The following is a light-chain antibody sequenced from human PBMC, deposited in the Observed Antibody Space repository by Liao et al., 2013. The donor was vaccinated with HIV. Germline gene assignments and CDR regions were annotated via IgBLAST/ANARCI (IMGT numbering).Light chain of an antibody. Sequence: SYVLTQPPSVSVAPGKTARITCGGNNIGSKAVHWYQQKPGQDPVLVIYSDSNRPSGIPERFSGSNPGNTTTLTISRIEAGDEADYYCQVWDSSTGVVFGGGTKLTVL. CDR2: SDS. J-gene: IGLJ2*01. CDR1: NIGSKA. V-gene: IGLV3-12*01. CDR3: QVWDSSTGVV.